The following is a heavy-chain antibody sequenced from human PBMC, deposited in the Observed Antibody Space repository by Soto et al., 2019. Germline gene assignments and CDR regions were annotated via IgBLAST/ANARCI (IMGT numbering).Heavy chain of an antibody. CDR1: CGSISSYC. D-gene: IGHD6-13*01. CDR2: LSSTGST. J-gene: IGHJ6*02. Sequence: SENLSLTCTVSCGSISSYCWSWIRQPQGKGLEWIGYLSSTGSTNYNPSLPSRVTISVDTPKNQFSLKLSSVPAADTAVYDSASSRYSRSWYGRDYYYYGMDVWGQGTKVT. V-gene: IGHV4-59*01. CDR3: ASSRYSRSWYGRDYYYYGMDV.